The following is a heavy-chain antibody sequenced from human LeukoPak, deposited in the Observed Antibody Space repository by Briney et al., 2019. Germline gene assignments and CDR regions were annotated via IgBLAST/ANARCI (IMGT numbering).Heavy chain of an antibody. CDR2: ISGSGGST. D-gene: IGHD1-26*01. J-gene: IGHJ4*02. Sequence: GGSLRLSCAASGFTFNSYAMSWVRKAPGKGLEWVSAISGSGGSTFYADSVKGRFTISRDNSKNTLSLQMNSLRAEDTAVYYCASSGSYRFDYWGQGTLVTVSS. V-gene: IGHV3-23*01. CDR3: ASSGSYRFDY. CDR1: GFTFNSYA.